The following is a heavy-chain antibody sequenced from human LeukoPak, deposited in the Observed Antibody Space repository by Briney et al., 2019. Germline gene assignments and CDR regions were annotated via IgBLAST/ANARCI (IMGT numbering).Heavy chain of an antibody. V-gene: IGHV3-30-3*01. D-gene: IGHD3-22*01. CDR1: GFTFNSFS. J-gene: IGHJ4*02. CDR3: ISVTMIQV. CDR2: ISYDGSTK. Sequence: GGSLKLSCATSGFTFNSFSMHWVRQAPGKGLEWVAIISYDGSTKSYADSVKGRFTISRDDSGNTLYLHMNSLRVDDTAVYYCISVTMIQVGGQGILVTVSS.